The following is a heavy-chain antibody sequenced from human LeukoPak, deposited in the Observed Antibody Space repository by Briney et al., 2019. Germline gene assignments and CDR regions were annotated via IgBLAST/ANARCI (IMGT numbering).Heavy chain of an antibody. CDR1: GYSFTSYW. J-gene: IGHJ4*02. CDR2: IYPGDSDT. D-gene: IGHD3-22*01. CDR3: ARLEYYYDSSGYYYDY. Sequence: GASLQISCKGSGYSFTSYWIGWVRQLPGKGLEWMGIIYPGDSDTRYSPSFQGQVTISADKSISTAYLQWSSLKASDTAMYYCARLEYYYDSSGYYYDYWGQGTLVTVSS. V-gene: IGHV5-51*01.